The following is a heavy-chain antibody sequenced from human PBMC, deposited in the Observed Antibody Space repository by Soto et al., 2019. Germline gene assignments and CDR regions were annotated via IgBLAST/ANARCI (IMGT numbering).Heavy chain of an antibody. CDR3: ARRWGYAFDI. V-gene: IGHV4-59*08. D-gene: IGHD1-26*01. CDR2: IYYSGST. Sequence: QVQLQESGPGLVKPSETLSLTCTVSGGSISNYYWSWIRQPPGKGLEWIGYIYYSGSTNYNPSLKSRVTISVDTSKNQFSQKLSSVTAADTAVYYCARRWGYAFDIWGQGTMVTVSS. CDR1: GGSISNYY. J-gene: IGHJ3*02.